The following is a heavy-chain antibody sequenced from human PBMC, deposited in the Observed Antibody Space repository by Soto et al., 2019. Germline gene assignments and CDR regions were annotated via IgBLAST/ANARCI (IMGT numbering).Heavy chain of an antibody. Sequence: PGGSRRLSCPASGFSVGGNYMSWVRQAPGKGLELVSLIYSGGNPFYADSMKGRVTLSRDNSNNMLYLQMDSLRAEDTAVYYCAKLGDYSIGRLDSWGQGTLVTVS. CDR3: AKLGDYSIGRLDS. CDR1: GFSVGGNY. J-gene: IGHJ4*02. CDR2: IYSGGNP. V-gene: IGHV3-53*01. D-gene: IGHD6-19*01.